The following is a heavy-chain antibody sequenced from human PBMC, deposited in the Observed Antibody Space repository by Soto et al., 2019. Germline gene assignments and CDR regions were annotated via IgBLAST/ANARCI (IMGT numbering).Heavy chain of an antibody. V-gene: IGHV3-48*01. CDR3: AREGITGTTHAFDI. CDR2: ISSSSSTI. J-gene: IGHJ3*02. CDR1: GFTFSSYS. Sequence: GGSLRLSCAASGFTFSSYSMNWVRQAPGKGLEWVSYISSSSSTIYYADSVKGRFTISRDNAKNSLYLQMNSLRAEDTAVYYCAREGITGTTHAFDIWGQGTMVTVSS. D-gene: IGHD1-7*01.